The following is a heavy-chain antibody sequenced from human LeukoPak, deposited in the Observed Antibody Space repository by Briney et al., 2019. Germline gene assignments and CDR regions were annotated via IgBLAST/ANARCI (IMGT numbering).Heavy chain of an antibody. V-gene: IGHV4-39*01. J-gene: IGHJ4*02. CDR2: IYYSGST. D-gene: IGHD5-18*01. CDR1: GGSISSSSYY. CDR3: ARQTWIQLWHGYYFDY. Sequence: SETLSLTCTVSGGSISSSSYYWGWTRQPPGKGLEWIGIIYYSGSTYYNPSLKSRVTISVDSSKNQFSLRLSSVTAADTAVYYCARQTWIQLWHGYYFDYWGQGTLVTVSS.